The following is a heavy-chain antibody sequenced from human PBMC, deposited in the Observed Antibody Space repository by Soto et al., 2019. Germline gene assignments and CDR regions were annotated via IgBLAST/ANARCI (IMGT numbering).Heavy chain of an antibody. CDR2: SRNKPNSYTT. J-gene: IGHJ4*02. D-gene: IGHD1-26*01. CDR1: GFTFSDHY. Sequence: GGTLRLSCAACGFTFSDHYVDWVRQAPWKGLEWVGRSRNKPNSYTTEYAASVKGRFTISRDDSKNSLYLQMNSLKTEDTAVYYCTRVGIVGSNKKLLEFWGQRTLVPVSP. V-gene: IGHV3-72*01. CDR3: TRVGIVGSNKKLLEF.